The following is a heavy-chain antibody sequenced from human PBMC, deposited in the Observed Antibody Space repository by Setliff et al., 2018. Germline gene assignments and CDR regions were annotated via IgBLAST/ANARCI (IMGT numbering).Heavy chain of an antibody. Sequence: SVKVSCKASGDSFSNYAISWVRQAPGQGLEWMGGIIPMFGTPAYTQKFQDRVTITTDESTSTAYMELSSLRSEDTAMYYCAREGYNYGYLFDIWGQGTMVTVSS. CDR1: GDSFSNYA. D-gene: IGHD5-18*01. CDR2: IIPMFGTP. V-gene: IGHV1-69*05. CDR3: AREGYNYGYLFDI. J-gene: IGHJ3*02.